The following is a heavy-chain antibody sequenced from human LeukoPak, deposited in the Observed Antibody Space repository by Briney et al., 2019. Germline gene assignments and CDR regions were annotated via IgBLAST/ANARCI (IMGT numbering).Heavy chain of an antibody. Sequence: QSGGSLRLSCAASGFTFSSYGMHWVRQAPGKGLEWVAVIWCDGSNKYYADSVKGRFTISRDNSKNTLYLQMNSLRAEDTAVYYCARGMHYGSGSYPPLYGMDVWGQGTTVTVSS. D-gene: IGHD3-10*01. CDR1: GFTFSSYG. V-gene: IGHV3-33*01. J-gene: IGHJ6*02. CDR3: ARGMHYGSGSYPPLYGMDV. CDR2: IWCDGSNK.